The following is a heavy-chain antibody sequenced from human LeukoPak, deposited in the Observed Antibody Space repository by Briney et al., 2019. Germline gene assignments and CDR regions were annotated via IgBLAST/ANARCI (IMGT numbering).Heavy chain of an antibody. CDR1: GFTFSSYE. J-gene: IGHJ4*02. D-gene: IGHD5-24*01. V-gene: IGHV3-48*03. Sequence: GGSLRLSCAASGFTFSSYELIWVRQAPGRGLDGVSYINPSGGRIYYADSVKGRFTISRDNAKNPLYLQMNSLSAEDTGVYYCSREGSDGYNFDYWGQGTLVTVSS. CDR2: INPSGGRI. CDR3: SREGSDGYNFDY.